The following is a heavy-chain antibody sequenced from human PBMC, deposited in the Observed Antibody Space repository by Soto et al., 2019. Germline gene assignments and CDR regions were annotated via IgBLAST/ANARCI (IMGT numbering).Heavy chain of an antibody. D-gene: IGHD2-15*01. J-gene: IGHJ5*02. Sequence: QVQLVQSGAEVKKPGASVKVSCKASGYTFTSYGISWVRQAPGQGLEWMGWISAYNGNTNYAQKLQGRVTMTTDTSTSTAYMELRSLRSDDTAVYYCARSPQVVVVAAKKDNWFDPWGQGTLVTVSS. CDR3: ARSPQVVVVAAKKDNWFDP. CDR1: GYTFTSYG. CDR2: ISAYNGNT. V-gene: IGHV1-18*01.